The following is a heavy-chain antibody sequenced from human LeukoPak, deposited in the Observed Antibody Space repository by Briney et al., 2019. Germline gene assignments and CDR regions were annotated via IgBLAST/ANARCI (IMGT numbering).Heavy chain of an antibody. Sequence: SETLSLTCTVSVVYIYSGGYYWSWIRQPPGKDLEWIGYIYHTGNTYYNPSLKSRVTISVDRSKNQLSLTLNSVTAADTAIYSCAGGGLPHYTEPFFRGLKLAYWGQGTLVTVSS. CDR2: IYHTGNT. V-gene: IGHV4-30-2*01. CDR1: VVYIYSGGYY. CDR3: AGGGLPHYTEPFFRGLKLAY. D-gene: IGHD1-14*01. J-gene: IGHJ4*02.